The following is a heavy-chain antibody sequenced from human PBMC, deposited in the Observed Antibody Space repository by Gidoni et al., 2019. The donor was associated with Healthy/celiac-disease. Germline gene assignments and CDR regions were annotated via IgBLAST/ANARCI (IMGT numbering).Heavy chain of an antibody. J-gene: IGHJ4*02. V-gene: IGHV3-7*03. D-gene: IGHD1-20*01. CDR1: GFTFSSYW. CDR3: ARDQVSVITGTTNDY. CDR2: IKQDGSEK. Sequence: EVQLVESGGGLVQPGGSLRLSCAASGFTFSSYWMSWVRQAPGKGLEGVANIKQDGSEKYYVDSVKGRFTISRDNAKNSLYLQMNSLRAEDTAVYYCARDQVSVITGTTNDYWGQGTLVTVSS.